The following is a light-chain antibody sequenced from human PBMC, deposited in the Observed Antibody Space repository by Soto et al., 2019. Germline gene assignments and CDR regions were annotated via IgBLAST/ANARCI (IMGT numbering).Light chain of an antibody. J-gene: IGKJ1*01. Sequence: EIQMTQSPSSLSASVGDRVSITCRASQSISSYLNWYQQKPGKAPKLLIYAASSLQSGVPSRFSGSGSGTDFTLTISSLQPEDFATYYCQQSYSTPRWTFGQGTNVDIK. V-gene: IGKV1-39*01. CDR1: QSISSY. CDR2: AAS. CDR3: QQSYSTPRWT.